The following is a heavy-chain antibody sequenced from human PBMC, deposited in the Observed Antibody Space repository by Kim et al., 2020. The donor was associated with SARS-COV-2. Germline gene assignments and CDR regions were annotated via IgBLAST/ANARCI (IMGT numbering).Heavy chain of an antibody. CDR3: ARGNIVVVPAAIRFLDYYYYYMDV. CDR1: GGSFSGYY. Sequence: SETLSLTCAVYGGSFSGYYWSWIRQPPGKGLEWIGEINHSGSTNYNPSLKSRVTISVDTSKNQFSLKLSSVTAADTAVYYCARGNIVVVPAAIRFLDYYYYYMDVWGKGTTVTVSS. J-gene: IGHJ6*03. D-gene: IGHD2-2*02. V-gene: IGHV4-34*01. CDR2: INHSGST.